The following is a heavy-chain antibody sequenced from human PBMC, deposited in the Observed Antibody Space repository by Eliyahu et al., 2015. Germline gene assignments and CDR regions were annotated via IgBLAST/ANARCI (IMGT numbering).Heavy chain of an antibody. J-gene: IGHJ3*02. D-gene: IGHD4-11*01. Sequence: QVQVVESGGGVVQPGRSLRLSCAASGFTFISYXXHWVRQAPGRGLEWVAAISYAGSDIKYEDSVKGRFTISRDNSKSTVDLQMDSLRLDDTAVYYCAKDSVTLRRVSSGGAFDIWGQGTMVTVS. CDR3: AKDSVTLRRVSSGGAFDI. V-gene: IGHV3-30*18. CDR2: ISYAGSDI. CDR1: GFTFISYX.